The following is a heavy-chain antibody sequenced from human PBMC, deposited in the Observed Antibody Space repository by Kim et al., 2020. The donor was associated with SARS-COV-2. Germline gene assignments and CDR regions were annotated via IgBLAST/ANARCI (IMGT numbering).Heavy chain of an antibody. Sequence: ASVKVSCKASGYTFTSYAMNWVRQAPGQGLEWMGWINTNTGNPTYAQGFTGRFVFSLATSVSTAYLQISSLKAEDTAVYYCARGGWLVQDVVYYYYGMDVWGQGTTVTVSS. J-gene: IGHJ6*02. CDR3: ARGGWLVQDVVYYYYGMDV. CDR2: INTNTGNP. V-gene: IGHV7-4-1*02. CDR1: GYTFTSYA. D-gene: IGHD6-19*01.